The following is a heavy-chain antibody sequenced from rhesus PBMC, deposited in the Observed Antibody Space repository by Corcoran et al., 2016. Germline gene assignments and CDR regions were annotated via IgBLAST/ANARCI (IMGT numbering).Heavy chain of an antibody. CDR2: IYGSGSST. V-gene: IGHV4-169*02. J-gene: IGHJ4*01. CDR1: GGSISSSY. Sequence: QLQLQESGPGLVKPSETLSVTCAVSGGSISSSYWSWIRQAPGKGLEWIGYIYGSGSSTNSNPSLKSRVTLSVDTSKNQLSLKLSSVTAADTAVYYCARDIAGTTNGFDYWGQGVLVTVSS. D-gene: IGHD1-20*01. CDR3: ARDIAGTTNGFDY.